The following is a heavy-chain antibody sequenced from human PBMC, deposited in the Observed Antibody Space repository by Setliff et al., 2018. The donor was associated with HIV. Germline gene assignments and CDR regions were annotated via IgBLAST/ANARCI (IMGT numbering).Heavy chain of an antibody. D-gene: IGHD3-10*02. CDR2: ISWDGGST. V-gene: IGHV3-43D*03. CDR3: ARGQKMYFMITMLGGYYYYHMDV. Sequence: PGGSLRLSCAASGFTFDDYAMHWVRQVPGKGLEWVSLISWDGGSTYYSDSVKGRFTISRDNRKNSLFLQMNSLRSEDTAVYYCARGQKMYFMITMLGGYYYYHMDVWGQGTTVTVSS. CDR1: GFTFDDYA. J-gene: IGHJ6*02.